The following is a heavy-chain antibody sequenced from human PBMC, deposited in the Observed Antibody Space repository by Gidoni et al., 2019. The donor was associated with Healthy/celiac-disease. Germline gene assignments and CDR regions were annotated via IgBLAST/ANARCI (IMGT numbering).Heavy chain of an antibody. CDR2: IWYDGSNK. J-gene: IGHJ3*02. Sequence: QVQLVESGGGVVQPGRSLRLSCAASGFTFSSYGMHWVRQAPGKGLEWVAVIWYDGSNKYYADSVKGRFTISRDNSKNTLYLQMNSLRAEDTAVYYCARPGRAVVFHDAFDIWGQGTMVTVSS. CDR3: ARPGRAVVFHDAFDI. V-gene: IGHV3-33*01. CDR1: GFTFSSYG. D-gene: IGHD3-22*01.